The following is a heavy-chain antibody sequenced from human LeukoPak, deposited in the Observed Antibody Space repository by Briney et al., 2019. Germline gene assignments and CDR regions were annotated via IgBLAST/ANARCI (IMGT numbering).Heavy chain of an antibody. CDR2: IYTGGST. D-gene: IGHD1-7*01. Sequence: PSETLSLTCTVSGGSITYYYWNWIRQPAGKALEWIGRIYTGGSTDYKPSLKGRVTMSLDTSKNQLSLELSSVTAADTAVYYCARGISGTTGWPIKYYFDFWGQGTPVTVSS. CDR3: ARGISGTTGWPIKYYFDF. V-gene: IGHV4-4*07. CDR1: GGSITYYY. J-gene: IGHJ4*02.